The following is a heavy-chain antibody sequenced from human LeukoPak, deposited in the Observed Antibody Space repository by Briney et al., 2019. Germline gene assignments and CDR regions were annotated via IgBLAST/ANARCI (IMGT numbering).Heavy chain of an antibody. CDR2: MNPNSGNT. J-gene: IGHJ5*02. CDR1: GYTFTSYD. Sequence: ASVKVSCKASGYTFTSYDINWVRQATGQGLEWMGWMNPNSGNTGYAQKFQGRVTITRNTSISTAYMELSSLRSEDTAVYYCARRSGYSYGYWFDPWGQGTLVTVSS. V-gene: IGHV1-8*03. CDR3: ARRSGYSYGYWFDP. D-gene: IGHD5-18*01.